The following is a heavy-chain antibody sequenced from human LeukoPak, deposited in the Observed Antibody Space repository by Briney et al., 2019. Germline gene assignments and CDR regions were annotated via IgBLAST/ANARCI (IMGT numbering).Heavy chain of an antibody. Sequence: SETLSLTCAVYGGSFSGYYWSWIRQPPGKGLEWIGEINHSGSTNYNPSLKSRVTISVDTSKNQFSLKLSSVTAADTAVYYCARGAHRLATEVGYCSSTSCSRLGYSSGWYRYWGQGTLVTVSS. CDR1: GGSFSGYY. D-gene: IGHD2-2*01. CDR2: INHSGST. CDR3: ARGAHRLATEVGYCSSTSCSRLGYSSGWYRY. V-gene: IGHV4-34*01. J-gene: IGHJ4*02.